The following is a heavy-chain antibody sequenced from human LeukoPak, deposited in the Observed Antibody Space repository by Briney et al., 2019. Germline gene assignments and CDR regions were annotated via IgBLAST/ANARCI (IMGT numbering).Heavy chain of an antibody. CDR3: ASVNGDGAEYFQH. CDR1: GFTFTTYA. D-gene: IGHD2-21*01. CDR2: FSPTGSST. Sequence: PGGSLRLSCAASGFTFTTYALSWVRQAPGKGLEWVSTFSPTGSSTYYADSVKGRFTTPRDISKNTLYLQMNSLRAEDTAVYYCASVNGDGAEYFQHWGQGTLVTVSS. J-gene: IGHJ1*01. V-gene: IGHV3-23*01.